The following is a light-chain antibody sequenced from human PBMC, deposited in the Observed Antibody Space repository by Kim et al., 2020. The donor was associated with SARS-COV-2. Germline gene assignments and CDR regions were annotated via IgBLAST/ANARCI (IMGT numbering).Light chain of an antibody. V-gene: IGLV1-47*01. CDR2: RND. Sequence: GQRVTISCSGSDSNIGGNSVNWYQQFPGMAPKLLIYRNDWRPSGVPDRYSGSKSDTSASLAISGLRSADEADYYCTTWDDSLSAWVFGGGTQLTVL. CDR1: DSNIGGNS. J-gene: IGLJ3*02. CDR3: TTWDDSLSAWV.